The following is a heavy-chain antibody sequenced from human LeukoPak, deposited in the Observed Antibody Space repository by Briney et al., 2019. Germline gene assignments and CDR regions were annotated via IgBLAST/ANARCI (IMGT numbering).Heavy chain of an antibody. CDR1: GYTFTSYY. CDR3: ARDITVFSGTAKVAATLRDY. D-gene: IGHD2-15*01. Sequence: ASVKVSCTASGYTFTSYYMHWVRQAPGQGLEWMGIINPSGGSTSYAQKFQGRVTMTRDTSTSTVYMELSSLRSEDTAVYYCARDITVFSGTAKVAATLRDYWGQGTLVTVSS. CDR2: INPSGGST. J-gene: IGHJ4*02. V-gene: IGHV1-46*01.